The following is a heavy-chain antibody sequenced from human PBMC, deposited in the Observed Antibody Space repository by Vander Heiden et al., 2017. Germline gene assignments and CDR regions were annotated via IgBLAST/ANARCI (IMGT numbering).Heavy chain of an antibody. D-gene: IGHD3-22*01. CDR3: ARGQGGYSLRADN. CDR1: GDSVSSKSAA. Sequence: QVQLQQSGPGLVKPSQPLSLPCAILGDSVSSKSAARNWVRTSPAGCLEWVGRTYYRSKWYNDYAVSVKSRITINPDTSKNQFSLQLNSVTPEDTAVYYCARGQGGYSLRADNWGQGTLVTVSS. V-gene: IGHV6-1*01. CDR2: TYYRSKWYN. J-gene: IGHJ4*02.